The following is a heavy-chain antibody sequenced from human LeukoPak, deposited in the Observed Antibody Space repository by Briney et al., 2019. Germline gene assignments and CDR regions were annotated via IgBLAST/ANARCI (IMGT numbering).Heavy chain of an antibody. CDR2: ISAYNGNT. CDR1: GYTFNSYG. Sequence: ASVKVSCKTSGYTFNSYGISWVRQAPGQGLEWMGWISAYNGNTNYAPKLQGGVTMTTDTSTSTAYMELRSLRSDDTAVYYCARDMYYYSRTGFDPWGQGTLVTVSS. V-gene: IGHV1-18*01. D-gene: IGHD3-10*01. J-gene: IGHJ5*02. CDR3: ARDMYYYSRTGFDP.